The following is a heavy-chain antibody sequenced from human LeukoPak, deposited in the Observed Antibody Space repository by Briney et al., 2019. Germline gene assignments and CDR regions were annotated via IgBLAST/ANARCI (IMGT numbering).Heavy chain of an antibody. CDR1: GFTISDYY. CDR2: ISSSGSNI. J-gene: IGHJ3*02. CDR3: AAPVPPDAFDI. V-gene: IGHV3-11*04. Sequence: GGSQRLSCAASGFTISDYYMSWIRQAPGKGLEWVSYISSSGSNIYYADSVKGRYTISRDNAKNSLYLQMNRLRAEDTAVYYCAAPVPPDAFDIWGQGTMVTVSS.